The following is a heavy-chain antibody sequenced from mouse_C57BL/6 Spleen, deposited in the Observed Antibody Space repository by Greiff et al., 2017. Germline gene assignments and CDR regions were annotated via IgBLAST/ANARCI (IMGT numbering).Heavy chain of an antibody. CDR2: IYPGSGST. J-gene: IGHJ4*01. CDR3: AREGTTVVATDYYAMDY. D-gene: IGHD1-1*01. CDR1: GYTFTSYW. V-gene: IGHV1-55*01. Sequence: VQLQQPGAELVKPGASVKMSCKASGYTFTSYWITWVKQRPGQGLEWIGDIYPGSGSTNYNEKFKSKATLTVDTSSSTAYMQLSSLTSEDSAVYYCAREGTTVVATDYYAMDYWGQGTSVTVSS.